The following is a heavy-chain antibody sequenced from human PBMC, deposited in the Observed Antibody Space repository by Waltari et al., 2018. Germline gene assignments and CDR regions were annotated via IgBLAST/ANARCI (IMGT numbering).Heavy chain of an antibody. Sequence: EVQLVESGGGLVQPGGSLRLSCAASGFTFSSYRMNWVRQAPGKGLEWVSYINSSSSTIYYADSVKGRFTISRDNAKNSLYLQMNSLRAEDTAVYYCARDLQWLGLSGYWGQGTLVTVSS. CDR2: INSSSSTI. D-gene: IGHD6-19*01. CDR3: ARDLQWLGLSGY. J-gene: IGHJ4*02. V-gene: IGHV3-48*01. CDR1: GFTFSSYR.